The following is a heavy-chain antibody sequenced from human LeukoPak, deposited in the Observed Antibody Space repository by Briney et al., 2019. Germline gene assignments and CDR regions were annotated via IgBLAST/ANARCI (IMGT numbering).Heavy chain of an antibody. V-gene: IGHV3-21*01. J-gene: IGHJ4*02. CDR3: PRVGDTAMVTVGY. D-gene: IGHD5-18*01. CDR1: GFTFSSYS. Sequence: GGSLRLSCAASGFTFSSYSMNWVRQAPGKGLEWVSSISSSSSYIYYADSVKGRFTISRDNAKNSLYLQMNSLRAEDTAVYYCPRVGDTAMVTVGYWGQGTLVTVSS. CDR2: ISSSSSYI.